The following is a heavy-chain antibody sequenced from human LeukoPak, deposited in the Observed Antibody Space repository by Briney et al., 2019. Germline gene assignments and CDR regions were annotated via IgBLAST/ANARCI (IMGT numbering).Heavy chain of an antibody. V-gene: IGHV4-61*08. CDR3: ARGVEAARPYYFDY. Sequence: SETLSLTCTVSGGSISSGDYYWSWIRQPPGKGLEWIGRFYSGGTNYNPSVKSRVTMSIDTSKNQFSLRLASVTAADTAVYYCARGVEAARPYYFDYWGQGILVTVSS. J-gene: IGHJ4*02. CDR2: FYSGGT. D-gene: IGHD6-6*01. CDR1: GGSISSGDYY.